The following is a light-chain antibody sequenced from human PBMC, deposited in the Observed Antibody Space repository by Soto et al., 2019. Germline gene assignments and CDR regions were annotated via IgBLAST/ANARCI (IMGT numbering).Light chain of an antibody. CDR1: QSSSSW. V-gene: IGKV1-5*01. Sequence: IQMTQSPSTLSASVRDRVTMKCRSSQSSSSWLAWYQQKPGKAPKLLIYDASSLESGVPSRFSGSGSGTEFTLTISSLQPDDFATYYCQQYNSYWTFGQGTKVDI. CDR3: QQYNSYWT. CDR2: DAS. J-gene: IGKJ1*01.